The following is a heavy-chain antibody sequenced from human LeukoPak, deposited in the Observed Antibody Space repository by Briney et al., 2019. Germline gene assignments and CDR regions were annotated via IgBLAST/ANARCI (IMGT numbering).Heavy chain of an antibody. CDR3: AKEAVRCVAYDY. CDR1: GFTFSSYA. J-gene: IGHJ4*02. CDR2: ISGSASST. Sequence: GESLRLSCAAAGFTFSSYAMSWVRQAPGKGLEWVSAISGSASSTYYADSVKGRFTISRDNSKNTLYLQMNSLRADDTAVYYCAKEAVRCVAYDYWGQGTLVIVSS. D-gene: IGHD2-21*01. V-gene: IGHV3-23*01.